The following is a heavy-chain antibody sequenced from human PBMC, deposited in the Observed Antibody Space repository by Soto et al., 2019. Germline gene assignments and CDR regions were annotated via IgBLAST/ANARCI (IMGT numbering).Heavy chain of an antibody. CDR2: ISGSGGST. CDR3: VKDSEGGSAYYYGMDV. D-gene: IGHD6-19*01. V-gene: IGHV3-23*01. J-gene: IGHJ6*02. Sequence: GGSLRLSCAASGFTFNTYAMNWVRQAPGKGLEWVSAISGSGGSTYYADSVKGRFTISRDNSKNTLYLQMNSLRAEDTAVYYCVKDSEGGSAYYYGMDVWGQGTTVTVSS. CDR1: GFTFNTYA.